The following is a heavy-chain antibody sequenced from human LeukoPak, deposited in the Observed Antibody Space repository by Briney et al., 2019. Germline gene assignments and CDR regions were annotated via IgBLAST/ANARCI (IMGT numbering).Heavy chain of an antibody. V-gene: IGHV3-23*01. J-gene: IGHJ4*02. CDR3: AKEGSVAGIFDY. CDR2: ISGSGGST. D-gene: IGHD6-19*01. Sequence: GGSLRLSCEGSAFIFSGHWMNWVRQTPGKGLEWVSSISGSGGSTYYADSVKGRFTISRDNSKNTLYLQMNSLRAEDTAVYYCAKEGSVAGIFDYWGQGTLVTVSS. CDR1: AFIFSGHW.